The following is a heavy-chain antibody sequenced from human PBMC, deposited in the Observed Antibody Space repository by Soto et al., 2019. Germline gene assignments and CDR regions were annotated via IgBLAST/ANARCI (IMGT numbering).Heavy chain of an antibody. CDR1: GFSFSDYY. Sequence: EVQLVESGGGLVQPGGSLRLSCAASGFSFSDYYINWVRQAPGKGLEWVGRTRNKASSYTTDYAAFVKGRFTISRDDSKNLIYLQMNSXXTXXXXXXXXXXXXXSSGPDYEYWGQGTLVTVXS. D-gene: IGHD3-22*01. V-gene: IGHV3-72*01. CDR3: XXXXXSSGPDYEY. CDR2: TRNKASSYTT. J-gene: IGHJ4*02.